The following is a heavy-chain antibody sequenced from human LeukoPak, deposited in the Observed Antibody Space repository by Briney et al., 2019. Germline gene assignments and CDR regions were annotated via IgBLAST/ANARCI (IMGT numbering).Heavy chain of an antibody. D-gene: IGHD3-16*01. CDR3: ANLGGH. CDR1: GFTFSSYG. CDR2: ISYDGSKK. J-gene: IGHJ4*02. V-gene: IGHV3-30*18. Sequence: GGSLRLSCAASGFTFSSYGMHWVRQAPGKGLEWVAVISYDGSKKYYADSVKGRFTISRDNSKNTLYLQMNSLRAEDTAVYYCANLGGHWGQGTLVTISS.